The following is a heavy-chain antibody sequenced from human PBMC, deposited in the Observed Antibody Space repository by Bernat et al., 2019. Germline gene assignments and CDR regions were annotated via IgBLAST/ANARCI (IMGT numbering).Heavy chain of an antibody. CDR1: GFTFSSYG. Sequence: QVQLVESGGGVVQPGRSLRLSCAASGFTFSSYGMHWVRQAPGKGLEWVAVIWYDGSNKYYADSVQCRFTISRDNSKNTLYLQMNSLRAEDTAVYYCARDVSYTYYDYIWGSYRLIGIDYWGQGTLVTVSS. D-gene: IGHD3-16*01. V-gene: IGHV3-33*01. CDR2: IWYDGSNK. CDR3: ARDVSYTYYDYIWGSYRLIGIDY. J-gene: IGHJ4*02.